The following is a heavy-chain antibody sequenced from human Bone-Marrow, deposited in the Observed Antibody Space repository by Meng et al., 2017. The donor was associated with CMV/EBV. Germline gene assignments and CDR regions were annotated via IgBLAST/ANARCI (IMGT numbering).Heavy chain of an antibody. Sequence: SSVKVSCKASVGTFSRYAISWVRQAPGQGLEWMGGIIPNLGIANYAQKFQGRVTITADKSTSTAYMELSSLRSEDTAVYYCARGEVLRFSEWLLHLNYYYYGMDVWGQGTMVTGSS. J-gene: IGHJ6*01. CDR1: VGTFSRYA. CDR3: ARGEVLRFSEWLLHLNYYYYGMDV. D-gene: IGHD3-3*01. V-gene: IGHV1-69*10. CDR2: IIPNLGIA.